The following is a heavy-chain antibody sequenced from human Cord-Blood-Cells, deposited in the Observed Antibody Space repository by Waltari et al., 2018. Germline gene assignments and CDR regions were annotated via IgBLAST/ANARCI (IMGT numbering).Heavy chain of an antibody. CDR3: ARERVFAFHWYFDL. CDR2: IYYSGST. J-gene: IGHJ2*01. V-gene: IGHV4-31*03. Sequence: LVKPSQTLSLTCTVSGGSISSGGYYWSWIRQHPGKGLEWIGYIYYSGSTYYNPSLKSRVTISVDTSKNQFSLKLSSVTAADTAVYYCARERVFAFHWYFDLWGRGTLVTVSS. CDR1: GGSISSGGYY.